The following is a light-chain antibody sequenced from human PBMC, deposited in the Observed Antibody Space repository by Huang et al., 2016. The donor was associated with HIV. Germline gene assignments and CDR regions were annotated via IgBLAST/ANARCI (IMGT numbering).Light chain of an antibody. CDR1: QSVSSN. Sequence: EIVMTQSPATLSVSPGERATLSCRASQSVSSNLAWYQQKPGQAPRLLIYAASTRATGIPARFSGSGSGTEFTLTISSLQSEDFAVYYCQQYNNLPRTFGQGTEVEIK. CDR2: AAS. CDR3: QQYNNLPRT. V-gene: IGKV3-15*01. J-gene: IGKJ1*01.